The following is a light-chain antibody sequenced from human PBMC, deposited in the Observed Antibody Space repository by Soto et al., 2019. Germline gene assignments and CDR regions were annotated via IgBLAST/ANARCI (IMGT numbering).Light chain of an antibody. CDR3: QQYYYIPRT. V-gene: IGKV3-20*01. Sequence: EIVLTQSPGTLSLSPGERATLSCRASHSVDSNYFAWYQQKPCQAPRLLIYGTSYRATDIPDRFSGSGSGTDFTLTISKLEPEDSAVYYCQQYYYIPRTFGRGTKVEI. CDR2: GTS. J-gene: IGKJ1*01. CDR1: HSVDSNY.